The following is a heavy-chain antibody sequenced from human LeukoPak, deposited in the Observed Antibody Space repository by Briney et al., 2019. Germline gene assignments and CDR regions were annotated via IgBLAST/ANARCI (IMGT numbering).Heavy chain of an antibody. CDR2: INHSGST. D-gene: IGHD2-15*01. Sequence: SETLSLTCAVYGGSFSGYYWSWIRQPPGKELEWIGEINHSGSTNYNPSLKSRVTISVDTSKNQFSLKLSSVTAADTAVYYCARGGLYCSGGSCYGYYFDYWGQGTLVTVSS. J-gene: IGHJ4*02. V-gene: IGHV4-34*01. CDR1: GGSFSGYY. CDR3: ARGGLYCSGGSCYGYYFDY.